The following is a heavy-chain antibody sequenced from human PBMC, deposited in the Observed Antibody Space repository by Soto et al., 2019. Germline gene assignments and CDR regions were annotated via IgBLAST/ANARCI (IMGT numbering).Heavy chain of an antibody. CDR3: ASRPGVFGVVIIQDYYYGMDV. V-gene: IGHV1-69*13. Sequence: GASVKVSCKASGGTFSSYAISWVRQAPGQGLEWMGGIIPIFGTANYAQKFQGRVTITADESTSTAYMELSSLRSEDTAVYYCASRPGVFGVVIIQDYYYGMDVWGQGTTVTVSS. CDR2: IIPIFGTA. J-gene: IGHJ6*02. CDR1: GGTFSSYA. D-gene: IGHD3-3*01.